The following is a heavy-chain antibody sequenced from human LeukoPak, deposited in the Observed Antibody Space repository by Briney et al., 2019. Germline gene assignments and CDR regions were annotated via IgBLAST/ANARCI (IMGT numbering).Heavy chain of an antibody. CDR2: IGISSGNT. D-gene: IGHD3-22*01. CDR3: AKDSSSYDWGYMDV. V-gene: IGHV3-48*01. Sequence: GGSLRLSCAASGFTFSAYSMNWVRQAPGKGLEWISYIGISSGNTKYADSVKGRFTISRDNSKNTLYLQMNSLRAEDTAVYYCAKDSSSYDWGYMDVWGKGTTVTISS. CDR1: GFTFSAYS. J-gene: IGHJ6*03.